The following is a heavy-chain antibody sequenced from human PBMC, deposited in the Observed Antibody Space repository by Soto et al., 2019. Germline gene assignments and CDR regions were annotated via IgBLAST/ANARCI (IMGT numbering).Heavy chain of an antibody. Sequence: ASVKVSCKASGYTFTSYGISWVRQAPGQGLEWMGWISAYNGNTNYAQKLQGRVTMTTDTSTSTAYMELRSLRSDDTAVYYCARDMGSSYAQPFPDYYYYYYMDVWGKGTTVTVSS. CDR1: GYTFTSYG. J-gene: IGHJ6*03. CDR3: ARDMGSSYAQPFPDYYYYYYMDV. CDR2: ISAYNGNT. V-gene: IGHV1-18*01. D-gene: IGHD6-6*01.